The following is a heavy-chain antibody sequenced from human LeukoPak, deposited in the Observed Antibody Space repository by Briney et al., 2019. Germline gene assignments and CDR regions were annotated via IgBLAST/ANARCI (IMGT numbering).Heavy chain of an antibody. CDR3: ARTEVYYYDSSRRFDP. D-gene: IGHD3-22*01. Sequence: ASVKVSCKASGYTFTGYYMHWVRQAPGQGLEWVGWINPNSGGTNYAQKFQGRVTMTRDTSISTAYMELSRLRSDDTAVYYCARTEVYYYDSSRRFDPWGQGTLVTVSS. J-gene: IGHJ5*02. CDR1: GYTFTGYY. CDR2: INPNSGGT. V-gene: IGHV1-2*02.